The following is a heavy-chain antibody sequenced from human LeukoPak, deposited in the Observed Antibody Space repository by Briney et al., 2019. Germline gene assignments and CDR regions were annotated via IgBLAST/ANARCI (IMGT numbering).Heavy chain of an antibody. J-gene: IGHJ1*01. CDR1: GFTFGNYG. D-gene: IGHD6-19*01. CDR3: ARGPIAVAGTPSIYQH. Sequence: GGSLRLSCAASGFTFGNYGMHWVRQAPGKGLEWVAVIWSDGSIKYYADSVKGRFTISRDNSRNTLYLQMNSLRAEDTAVYYCARGPIAVAGTPSIYQHWGQGTLVTVSS. CDR2: IWSDGSIK. V-gene: IGHV3-33*01.